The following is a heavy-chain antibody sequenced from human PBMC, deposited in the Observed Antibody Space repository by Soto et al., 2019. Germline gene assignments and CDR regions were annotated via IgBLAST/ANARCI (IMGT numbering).Heavy chain of an antibody. CDR3: ARGGQDFWSGPFDY. J-gene: IGHJ4*02. CDR2: IDTSGST. D-gene: IGHD3-3*01. V-gene: IGHV4-4*07. CDR1: GGSISNYY. Sequence: SETLSLTCTVSGGSISNYYCNWIRQPAGKGLEWIGRIDTSGSTNYNPSLKSRVTMSVDTSKQEFSLKLSSVTAADTALYYCARGGQDFWSGPFDYWGRGALVTVS.